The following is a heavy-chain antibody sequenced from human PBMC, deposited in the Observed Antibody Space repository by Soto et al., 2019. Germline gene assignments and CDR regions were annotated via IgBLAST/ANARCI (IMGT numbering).Heavy chain of an antibody. D-gene: IGHD6-6*01. J-gene: IGHJ5*02. CDR1: GGSISSYY. V-gene: IGHV4-59*01. CDR2: IYYSGST. CDR3: ARAFQYSTEGDWFDP. Sequence: SETLSLTCTVSGGSISSYYWSWIRQPPGKGLEWIGYIYYSGSTNYNPALKSRVTISVDTSKNQFSLKLSSVTAADTAVYYCARAFQYSTEGDWFDPWGQGTLVTVSS.